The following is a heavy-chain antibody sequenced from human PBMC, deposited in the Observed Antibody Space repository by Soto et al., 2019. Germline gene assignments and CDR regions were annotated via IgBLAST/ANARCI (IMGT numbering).Heavy chain of an antibody. CDR2: IIPIFGTA. J-gene: IGHJ4*02. D-gene: IGHD3-22*01. CDR1: GGTLSSYA. V-gene: IGHV1-69*13. Sequence: GASVKVSFKASGGTLSSYAISWVRQAPGQGLEWMGGIIPIFGTANYAQKFKGRVTSTADESTSTAYMELSSLRSEDTAVYYCARDNPVAYYYDSSGPTTLDYWGQGTLVTVSS. CDR3: ARDNPVAYYYDSSGPTTLDY.